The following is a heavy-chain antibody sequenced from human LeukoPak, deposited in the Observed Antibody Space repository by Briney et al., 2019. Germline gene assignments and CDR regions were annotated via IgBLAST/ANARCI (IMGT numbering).Heavy chain of an antibody. CDR2: IYYSGST. CDR1: GGSISSSSYY. Sequence: SETLSLTCTVSGGSISSSSYYWGWIRQPPGKGLEWIGTIYYSGSTYHNPSLKSRVTISVDTSKNQFSLKLSSVTAADTAVYFCARDGYNPIDYWGQGTLVTVSS. J-gene: IGHJ4*02. CDR3: ARDGYNPIDY. D-gene: IGHD5-24*01. V-gene: IGHV4-39*02.